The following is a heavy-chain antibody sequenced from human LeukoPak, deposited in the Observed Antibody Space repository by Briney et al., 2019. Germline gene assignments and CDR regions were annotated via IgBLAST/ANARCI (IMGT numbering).Heavy chain of an antibody. CDR2: IYPGNSDT. CDR1: GYSFTSYW. CDR3: ARRYTIFGVVTIDY. Sequence: GESLKISCKGSGYSFTSYWIAWVRQMPGKGLEWMGIIYPGNSDTKYSPSFQGQVTISADKSISTAYLQWSSLKDSDTAMYYCARRYTIFGVVTIDYWGQGTLVTVSS. V-gene: IGHV5-51*01. D-gene: IGHD3-3*01. J-gene: IGHJ4*02.